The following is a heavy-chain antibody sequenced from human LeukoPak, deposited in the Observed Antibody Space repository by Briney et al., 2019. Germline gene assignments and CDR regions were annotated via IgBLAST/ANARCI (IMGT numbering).Heavy chain of an antibody. CDR3: ARAAGGWLQFFWYFDL. D-gene: IGHD5-24*01. Sequence: PSETLSLTCAVYNGSFSGYYWGWIRQPPGKGLEWIGEVNHSGSTNYNPSLKSRVTISGDTSKNQFSLKLSSVTAADTAVYYCARAAGGWLQFFWYFDLWGRGTLVTVSS. V-gene: IGHV4-34*01. CDR2: VNHSGST. J-gene: IGHJ2*01. CDR1: NGSFSGYY.